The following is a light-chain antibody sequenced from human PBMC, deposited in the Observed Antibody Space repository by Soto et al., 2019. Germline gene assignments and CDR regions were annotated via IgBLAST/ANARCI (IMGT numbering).Light chain of an antibody. CDR1: QDISHC. V-gene: IGKV1-12*01. CDR3: QQGHTFPLT. J-gene: IGKJ4*01. CDR2: SAT. Sequence: DIQMTQSPSSVSASVGDTVTITCRASQDISHCLAWHQQKPGEAPNLLIYSATTLHAGVPARFSGRGSGPAFTLTISSLQPEDFATYYCQQGHTFPLTFGGGTKVEIK.